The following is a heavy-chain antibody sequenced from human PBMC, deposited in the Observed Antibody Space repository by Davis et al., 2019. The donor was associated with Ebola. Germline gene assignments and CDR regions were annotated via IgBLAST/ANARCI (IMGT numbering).Heavy chain of an antibody. D-gene: IGHD6-19*01. V-gene: IGHV3-33*06. CDR2: IWYDGSNK. CDR1: GFTFSGSA. J-gene: IGHJ4*02. CDR3: AKDRSGWAAVAGPSDYFDY. Sequence: GGSLRLSCAASGFTFSGSAMHWVRQAPGKGLEWVAVIWYDGSNKYYADSVKGRFTISRDNSKNTLYLQMNSLRAEDTAVYYCAKDRSGWAAVAGPSDYFDYWGQGTLVTVSS.